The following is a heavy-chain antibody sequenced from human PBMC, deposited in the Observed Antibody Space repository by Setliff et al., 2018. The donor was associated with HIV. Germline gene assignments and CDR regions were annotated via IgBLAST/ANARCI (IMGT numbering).Heavy chain of an antibody. CDR2: INTANGYT. Sequence: GASVTVSCKASGYTFTRYAIHWVRQAPGQGLEFVGWINTANGYTKYSQAFQDRVTITRETSATSAYLDVSSLRSEDPAVYLCATIYFRGGNSYLDQWGRGTLVTVSS. V-gene: IGHV1-3*03. J-gene: IGHJ4*02. D-gene: IGHD3-10*02. CDR1: GYTFTRYA. CDR3: ATIYFRGGNSYLDQ.